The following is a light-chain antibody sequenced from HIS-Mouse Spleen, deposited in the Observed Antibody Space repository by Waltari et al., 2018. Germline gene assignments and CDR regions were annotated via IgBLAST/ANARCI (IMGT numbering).Light chain of an antibody. CDR1: ALPKQY. V-gene: IGLV3-25*03. CDR2: KDS. Sequence: SYELTQPPSVSVSPGQTARITCSGDALPKQYAYWYQQKPGQAPVLVIMKDSGMPSGIPERFSGSSSGTTVTLTISGVQAEDEADYYCQSADSSGTYVVFGGGTKLTVL. J-gene: IGLJ2*01. CDR3: QSADSSGTYVV.